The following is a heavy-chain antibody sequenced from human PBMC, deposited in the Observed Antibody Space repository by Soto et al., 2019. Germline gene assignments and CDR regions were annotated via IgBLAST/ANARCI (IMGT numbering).Heavy chain of an antibody. CDR2: IHLSGST. V-gene: IGHV4-38-2*01. J-gene: IGHJ4*02. Sequence: SEALALTSAVSGYPISSGYYWGWIRQPPGKGLERIGIIHLSGSTYYNPSLRRRITISADTSKNQFSLKMPPGAAADAVVYYWMRSVGYVPGGYWGQGILVTVSS. D-gene: IGHD5-12*01. CDR1: GYPISSGYY. CDR3: MRSVGYVPGGY.